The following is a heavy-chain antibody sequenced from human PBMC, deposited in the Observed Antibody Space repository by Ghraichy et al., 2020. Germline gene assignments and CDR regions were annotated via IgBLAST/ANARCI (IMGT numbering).Heavy chain of an antibody. CDR1: GFTFSSYS. CDR2: ISSSSSTI. J-gene: IGHJ5*02. Sequence: GGSLRLSCAASGFTFSSYSMNWVRQAPGKGLEWVSYISSSSSTIYYADSVKGRFTISRDNAKNSLYLQMNSLRAEDTAVYYCARDRYCSGGSCYPDWFDPWCQGTLVTVSS. D-gene: IGHD2-15*01. CDR3: ARDRYCSGGSCYPDWFDP. V-gene: IGHV3-48*04.